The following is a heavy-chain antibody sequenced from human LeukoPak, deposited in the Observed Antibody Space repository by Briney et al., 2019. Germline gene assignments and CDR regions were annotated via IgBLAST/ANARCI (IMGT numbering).Heavy chain of an antibody. V-gene: IGHV3-7*03. J-gene: IGHJ5*02. D-gene: IGHD3-3*02. CDR3: AREAFWQWPTNWFDP. CDR1: GFTFSYYD. CDR2: IKQDGSEK. Sequence: PGGSLRLSCAASGFTFSYYDIHWVRQAPGKGLEWVANIKQDGSEKYYVDSVKGRFTISRDNAKNSLYLQMNSLRAEDTAVYYCAREAFWQWPTNWFDPWGQGTLVTVSS.